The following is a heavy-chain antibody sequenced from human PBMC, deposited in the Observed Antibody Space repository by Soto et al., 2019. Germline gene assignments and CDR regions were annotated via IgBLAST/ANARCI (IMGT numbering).Heavy chain of an antibody. D-gene: IGHD3-10*01. CDR3: ARVIWFGESYYYGMDV. CDR1: GFTFSSYS. Sequence: GGSLRLSCAASGFTFSSYSMNWVRQAPGKGLEWVSSISSSSSYIYYADSVKGRFTISRDNAKNSLYLQMNSLRAEDTAVYYCARVIWFGESYYYGMDVWGQGTTVTVSS. CDR2: ISSSSSYI. V-gene: IGHV3-21*01. J-gene: IGHJ6*02.